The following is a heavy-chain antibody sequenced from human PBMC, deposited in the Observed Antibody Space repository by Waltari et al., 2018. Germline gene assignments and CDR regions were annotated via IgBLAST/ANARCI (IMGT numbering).Heavy chain of an antibody. CDR3: ARVSGMVRGEQSDWVRWFDP. J-gene: IGHJ5*02. Sequence: QVQLQESGPGLVKPSETLSLTCTVSGGSISSYYWSWIRPPPGKGLEWIGYIYYSGSTNYNPSLKSRVTISVDTSKNQFSLKLSSVTAADTAVYYCARVSGMVRGEQSDWVRWFDPWGQGTLVTVSS. V-gene: IGHV4-59*01. CDR2: IYYSGST. CDR1: GGSISSYY. D-gene: IGHD3-10*01.